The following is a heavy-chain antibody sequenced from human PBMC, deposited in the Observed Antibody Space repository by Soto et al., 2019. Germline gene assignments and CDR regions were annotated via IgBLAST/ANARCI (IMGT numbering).Heavy chain of an antibody. J-gene: IGHJ6*03. V-gene: IGHV4-34*01. CDR3: ARGRGLGYCSGGSCYLYYYYYMDV. CDR1: GGSISSYY. Sequence: SETLSLTCTVSGGSISSYYWSWIRQPPGKGLEWIGEINHSGSTNYNPSLKSRITISVDTSKNQFSLKLSSVTAADTAVYYCARGRGLGYCSGGSCYLYYYYYMDVWGKGTTVTVSS. D-gene: IGHD2-15*01. CDR2: INHSGST.